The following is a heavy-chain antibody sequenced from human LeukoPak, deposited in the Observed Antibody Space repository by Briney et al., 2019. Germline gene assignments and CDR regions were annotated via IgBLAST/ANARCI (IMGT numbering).Heavy chain of an antibody. CDR2: INHNSGGT. D-gene: IGHD5-12*01. J-gene: IGHJ4*02. V-gene: IGHV1-2*02. CDR1: GYTFTGYY. CDR3: ARDLDSGYDSGSEFDY. Sequence: ASVHVSFKASGYTFTGYYMHWGRPAPGQGLEWMGWINHNSGGTNYSQKFQDRVTMTRDTSISTAYMELSRLRSDDTAVYYCARDLDSGYDSGSEFDYWGQGTLVTVSS.